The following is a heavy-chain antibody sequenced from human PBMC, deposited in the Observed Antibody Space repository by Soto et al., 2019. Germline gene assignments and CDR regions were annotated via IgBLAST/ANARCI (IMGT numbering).Heavy chain of an antibody. V-gene: IGHV1-2*02. CDR2: INTNSGGT. J-gene: IGHJ4*02. CDR1: GYTFTGYY. CDR3: ARTQTNDY. Sequence: QVQLVQSGAEVKKPGASVKVSCKASGYTFTGYYIHWVRQAPGQGLEWMGWINTNSGGTHYAQKFQGRVTMTRDTSISTAYMALSRLTSDDKAVYYCARTQTNDYGGQGALVTVSS.